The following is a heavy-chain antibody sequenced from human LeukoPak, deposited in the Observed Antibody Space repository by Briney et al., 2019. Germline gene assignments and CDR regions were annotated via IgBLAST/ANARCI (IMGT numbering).Heavy chain of an antibody. CDR2: INPNSGGT. CDR3: ARHGYCSSTSCYRYYGMDV. J-gene: IGHJ6*02. CDR1: GYTFTGYY. Sequence: WASVKVSCKSSGYTFTGYYMHWVRQAPGQGLEWMGWINPNSGGTNYAQKFQGRVTMTRDTSISTAYMELSRLRSDDTAVYYCARHGYCSSTSCYRYYGMDVWGQGTTVTVSS. D-gene: IGHD2-2*01. V-gene: IGHV1-2*02.